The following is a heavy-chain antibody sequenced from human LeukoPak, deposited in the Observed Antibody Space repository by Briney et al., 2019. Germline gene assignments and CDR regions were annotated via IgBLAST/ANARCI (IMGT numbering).Heavy chain of an antibody. CDR2: IYHSGST. Sequence: SETLSLTCAVSGYSISSGYYWGWIRQPPGKGLEWIGSIYHSGSTYYNPSLKSRVTISVDTSKNQFSLKLSSVTAADTAVYYCARQPLPPYIVVVPAADDAFDIWGQGTMVTVSS. CDR1: GYSISSGYY. V-gene: IGHV4-38-2*01. D-gene: IGHD2-2*01. J-gene: IGHJ3*02. CDR3: ARQPLPPYIVVVPAADDAFDI.